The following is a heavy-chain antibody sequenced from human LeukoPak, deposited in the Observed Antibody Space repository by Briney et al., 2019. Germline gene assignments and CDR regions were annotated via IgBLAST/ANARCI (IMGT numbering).Heavy chain of an antibody. D-gene: IGHD3-22*01. CDR1: GFTFSSYS. CDR3: ARDLRSSGYYAFDY. CDR2: ISSSSSSYI. V-gene: IGHV3-21*01. Sequence: GGSLRLSCAASGFTFSSYSMNWVRQAPGKGLEWVSSISSSSSSYIYYADSVKGRFTTSRDNAKNSLYLQMNSLRAEDTAVYYCARDLRSSGYYAFDYWGQGTLVTVSS. J-gene: IGHJ4*02.